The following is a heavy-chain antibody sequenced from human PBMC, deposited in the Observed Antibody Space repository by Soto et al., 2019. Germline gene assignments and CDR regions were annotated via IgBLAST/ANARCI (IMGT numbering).Heavy chain of an antibody. D-gene: IGHD2-8*01. CDR1: GYTFTSYG. CDR2: ISAYNGNT. Sequence: QVQLVQSGAEVKKPGASVKVSCKASGYTFTSYGISWVRQAPGQGLEWMGWISAYNGNTNYAQKLQGRVTMTTDTSSSSAYMELRSLRSYYTAVYYCARPTNVLMVYDEAGYFDLWGRGTLVTVSS. CDR3: ARPTNVLMVYDEAGYFDL. J-gene: IGHJ2*01. V-gene: IGHV1-18*04.